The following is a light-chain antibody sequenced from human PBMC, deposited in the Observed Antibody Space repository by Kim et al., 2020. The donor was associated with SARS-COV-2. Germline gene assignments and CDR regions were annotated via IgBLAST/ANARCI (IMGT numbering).Light chain of an antibody. CDR1: QGVGSS. CDR2: DAF. CDR3: QQRGNWPLT. V-gene: IGKV3-11*01. Sequence: SSPGERATLSCRASQGVGSSFAWYQQKPGQAPRLLIYDAFSRATGIPARFSGSGSGTDFTLTISSLEPEDFAVYYCQQRGNWPLTFGQGTKVDIK. J-gene: IGKJ1*01.